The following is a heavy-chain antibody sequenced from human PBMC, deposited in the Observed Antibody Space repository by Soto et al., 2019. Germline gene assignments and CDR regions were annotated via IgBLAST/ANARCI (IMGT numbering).Heavy chain of an antibody. CDR2: IIPIFGTP. D-gene: IGHD1-26*01. Sequence: QVQLVQSGAAVKKPGSSVKVTCKASVGTFSSYAIGWVRQAPGQGLEWMGGIIPIFGTPNYAQKFQGRVTITVDESTSTAYMELSSLRSEDTAVYYCALVGTYPGDYWGQGTLVTVSS. J-gene: IGHJ4*02. CDR3: ALVGTYPGDY. V-gene: IGHV1-69*12. CDR1: VGTFSSYA.